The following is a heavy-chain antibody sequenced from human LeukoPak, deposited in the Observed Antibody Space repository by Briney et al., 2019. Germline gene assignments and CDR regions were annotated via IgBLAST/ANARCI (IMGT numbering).Heavy chain of an antibody. CDR1: GFTFSSYA. CDR3: TSSSSRRIYYYYYYRDV. D-gene: IGHD6-6*01. Sequence: PGGSPRLSCAAPGFTFSSYAMSWVRQAPGKGLEWVSDISGSGGSTYYADSVKGRFTISRDNSKNTLYLQMNSLRAEDTAVYYCTSSSSRRIYYYYYYRDVWGKETTVTVSS. J-gene: IGHJ6*03. V-gene: IGHV3-23*01. CDR2: ISGSGGST.